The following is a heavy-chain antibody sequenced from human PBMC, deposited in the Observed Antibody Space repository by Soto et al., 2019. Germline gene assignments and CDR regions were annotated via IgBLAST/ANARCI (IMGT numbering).Heavy chain of an antibody. Sequence: GGSLRLSCAASGFTFSSYAMHWVRQAPGKGLEWVAVISYDGSNKYYADSVKGRFTISRDNSKNTLYLQMNSLRAEDTAVYYCARKRGYSYGPPLDYWGQGTLVTVSS. CDR1: GFTFSSYA. CDR2: ISYDGSNK. J-gene: IGHJ4*02. D-gene: IGHD5-18*01. V-gene: IGHV3-30-3*01. CDR3: ARKRGYSYGPPLDY.